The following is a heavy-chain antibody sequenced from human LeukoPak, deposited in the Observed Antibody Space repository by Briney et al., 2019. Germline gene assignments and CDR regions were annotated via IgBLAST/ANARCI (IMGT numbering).Heavy chain of an antibody. CDR3: ARGLGGWLVRGGPSYYYMDV. CDR2: IYTSGST. CDR1: GGSISSYY. V-gene: IGHV4-4*07. Sequence: SETLSLTCTVSGGSISSYYWSWIRQPAGKGLEWIGRIYTSGSTNYNHSLKSRVAMSVDTSKNQFFLKLSSVTAADTAVYYCARGLGGWLVRGGPSYYYMDVWGKGTTVTISS. J-gene: IGHJ6*03. D-gene: IGHD6-19*01.